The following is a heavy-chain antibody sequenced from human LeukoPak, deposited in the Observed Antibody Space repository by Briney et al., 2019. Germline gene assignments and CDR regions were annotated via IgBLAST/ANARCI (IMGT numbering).Heavy chain of an antibody. Sequence: SETLSLTCTVSGGSISSYYWSWVRQPPGKELEWIGYISYSGTTKYNPSLKSRVTISVDTSKNQFSLKLSSVTAADTAVYYCARHSTLEIWGQGTMVSVSS. CDR3: ARHSTLEI. V-gene: IGHV4-59*08. D-gene: IGHD2-15*01. CDR2: ISYSGTT. J-gene: IGHJ3*02. CDR1: GGSISSYY.